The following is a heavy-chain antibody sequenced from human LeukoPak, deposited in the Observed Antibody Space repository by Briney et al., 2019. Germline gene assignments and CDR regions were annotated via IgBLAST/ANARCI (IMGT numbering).Heavy chain of an antibody. D-gene: IGHD2-2*01. CDR3: TRGPHCSSTSCYSEYFHH. Sequence: SQTLSLTCTVSGASISSGGYYWSWIRQHPGKGLEWIGYISYSGSPYYNPSLKSRVTISVDTSRNQFSLKLSSVTAADTAVYYCTRGPHCSSTSCYSEYFHHWGQGTLVTVSS. CDR2: ISYSGSP. J-gene: IGHJ1*01. V-gene: IGHV4-31*03. CDR1: GASISSGGYY.